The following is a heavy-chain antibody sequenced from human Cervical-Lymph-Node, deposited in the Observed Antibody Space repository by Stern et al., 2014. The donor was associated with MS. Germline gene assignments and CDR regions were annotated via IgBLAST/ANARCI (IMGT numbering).Heavy chain of an antibody. J-gene: IGHJ4*02. Sequence: EVQLQESGGGLIQPWGSLRLTCAASGFTFRRNYMSWLLQAPGKGLEWVSVIYSGDSAYYVDSVKGRFTISRDNSKNTLYLQMNSLRAEDTAVYYCARVGRSSPTCFDFWGQGTLVTVSS. CDR3: ARVGRSSPTCFDF. CDR1: GFTFRRNY. V-gene: IGHV3-53*01. CDR2: IYSGDSA. D-gene: IGHD6-6*01.